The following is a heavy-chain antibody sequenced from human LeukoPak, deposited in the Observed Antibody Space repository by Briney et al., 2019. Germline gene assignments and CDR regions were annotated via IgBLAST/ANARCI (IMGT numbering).Heavy chain of an antibody. V-gene: IGHV3-23*01. Sequence: GGSLRLSCAASGFTFSAYGMSWFRQAPGKGLEWVSAITYSSGNTYYADSVKGRFTISRDNSKNTLYLQMNNLRAEDTALYYCAKDGTGCGGDCYSDYWGQGTLVTVSS. CDR2: ITYSSGNT. CDR3: AKDGTGCGGDCYSDY. J-gene: IGHJ4*02. CDR1: GFTFSAYG. D-gene: IGHD2-21*02.